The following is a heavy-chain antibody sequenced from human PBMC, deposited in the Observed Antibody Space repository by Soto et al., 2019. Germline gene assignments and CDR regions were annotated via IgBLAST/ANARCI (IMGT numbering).Heavy chain of an antibody. J-gene: IGHJ6*02. CDR1: GGSFSGYY. Sequence: TLSLTCAVYGGSFSGYYWSWIRQPPGKGLEWIGEINHSGSTNYNPSLKSRVTISVDTSKNQFSLKLSSVTAADTAVYYCASCSGLTYYYYYGMDVWGQGTTVTVSS. D-gene: IGHD2-15*01. V-gene: IGHV4-34*01. CDR3: ASCSGLTYYYYYGMDV. CDR2: INHSGST.